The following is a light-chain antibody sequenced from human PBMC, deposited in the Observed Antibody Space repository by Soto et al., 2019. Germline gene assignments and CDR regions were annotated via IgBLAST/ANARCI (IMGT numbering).Light chain of an antibody. CDR3: QQFNSFTWT. Sequence: DIQMTQSPSTLSASVGDRVTITCRASQSISTWLAWYQQKPGKAPKLVIYKASTIETGVPARFSGSGSGTEFTLTISSLQPDDFATYYCQQFNSFTWTFGQGTKVEIK. CDR2: KAS. CDR1: QSISTW. J-gene: IGKJ1*01. V-gene: IGKV1-5*03.